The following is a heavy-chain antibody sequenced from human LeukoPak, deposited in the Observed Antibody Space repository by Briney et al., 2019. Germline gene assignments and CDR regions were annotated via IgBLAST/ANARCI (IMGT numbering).Heavy chain of an antibody. CDR3: ARCGAEVVGGTTIIYYYMDV. Sequence: GASVKVSCKVSGYTLTELSMHWVRQAPGKGLEWMGWINPNSGGTNYAQKFQGRVTMTRDTSISTAYMELSRLRSDDTAVYYCARCGAEVVGGTTIIYYYMDVWGKGTTVTVSS. V-gene: IGHV1-2*02. J-gene: IGHJ6*03. CDR1: GYTLTELS. D-gene: IGHD1-26*01. CDR2: INPNSGGT.